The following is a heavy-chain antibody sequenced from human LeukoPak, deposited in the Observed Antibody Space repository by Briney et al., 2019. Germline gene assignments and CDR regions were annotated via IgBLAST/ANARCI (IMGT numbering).Heavy chain of an antibody. CDR1: GFTFSAYA. CDR3: AKGRGGTFHWYFDL. CDR2: ITDSGLST. V-gene: IGHV3-23*01. D-gene: IGHD1-26*01. Sequence: GGSLRLSCAASGFTFSAYAMSWVRQAPGKGLEWVSAITDSGLSTYYADSVKGRFTISRDNSKNTVYLQMNSLTAEDTALHYCAKGRGGTFHWYFDLWGRGTLVTVSS. J-gene: IGHJ2*01.